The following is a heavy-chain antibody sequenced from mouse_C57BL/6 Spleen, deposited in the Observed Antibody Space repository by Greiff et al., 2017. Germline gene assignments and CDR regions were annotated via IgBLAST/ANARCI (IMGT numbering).Heavy chain of an antibody. V-gene: IGHV5-9*01. D-gene: IGHD2-4*01. Sequence: DVQLVESGGGLVKPGGSLKLSCAASGFTFSSYTMSWVRQTPEKRLEWVATISGGGGNTYYPDSVKGRFTISRDNAKNTLYLQMNSLRSEDTALYYCSRRGDYVFDYWGQGTTLTVSS. J-gene: IGHJ2*01. CDR1: GFTFSSYT. CDR3: SRRGDYVFDY. CDR2: ISGGGGNT.